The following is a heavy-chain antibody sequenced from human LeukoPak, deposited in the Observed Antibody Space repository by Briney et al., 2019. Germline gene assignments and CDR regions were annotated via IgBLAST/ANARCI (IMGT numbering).Heavy chain of an antibody. CDR1: GFTFSSYE. CDR2: ISSSGSTR. J-gene: IGHJ4*02. Sequence: GGSLRLSCAASGFTFSSYEMNWVRQAPGKGLEWVSYISSSGSTRYYADSVKGRFTVSRDNAKNSLYLQMNSLRAEDTAVYYCARDSPIITGTSDYWGQGTLVTVSS. V-gene: IGHV3-48*03. D-gene: IGHD1-20*01. CDR3: ARDSPIITGTSDY.